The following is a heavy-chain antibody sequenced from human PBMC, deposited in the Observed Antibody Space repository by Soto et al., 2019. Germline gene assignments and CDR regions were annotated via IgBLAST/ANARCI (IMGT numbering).Heavy chain of an antibody. CDR2: IYYSGDT. CDR1: GGSISSDSFY. V-gene: IGHV4-39*01. J-gene: IGHJ6*02. CDR3: ARNQPQRYCSGGTCRPAYGMDV. Sequence: PSETLSLTCTVSGGSISSDSFYWAWIRQPPGKGLEWIGIIYYSGDTYYNPSLAGRLTMSVDTSNQFSLTLRSVTAADTALYYCARNQPQRYCSGGTCRPAYGMDVWGQGPTVPVSS. D-gene: IGHD2-15*01.